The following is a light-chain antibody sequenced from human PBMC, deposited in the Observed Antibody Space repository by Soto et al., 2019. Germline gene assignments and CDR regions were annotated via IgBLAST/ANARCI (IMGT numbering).Light chain of an antibody. Sequence: IVMTQSPATPSVSPGERVTLSCRARQDIRSSLTWYQQKTGQAPRLLIYGASIRATGVPATFSGSGSGTEFTLSISSLQSEHLGVYYCQQDSSWPLTFGGGTKVEIK. CDR1: QDIRSS. J-gene: IGKJ4*01. V-gene: IGKV3-15*01. CDR3: QQDSSWPLT. CDR2: GAS.